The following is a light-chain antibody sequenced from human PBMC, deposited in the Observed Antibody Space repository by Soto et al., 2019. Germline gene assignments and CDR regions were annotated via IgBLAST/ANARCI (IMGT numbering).Light chain of an antibody. CDR2: DAS. CDR1: QSVSSY. CDR3: QQRSNSWT. V-gene: IGKV3-11*01. J-gene: IGKJ1*01. Sequence: EVVLTQSPFTLSLSPGERATLSCRASQSVSSYLAWYQQKPGQAPRLLIYDASNRATGIPARFSGSGSGTDFTLTISSLEPEDFAVYYCQQRSNSWTFGQGTKVDI.